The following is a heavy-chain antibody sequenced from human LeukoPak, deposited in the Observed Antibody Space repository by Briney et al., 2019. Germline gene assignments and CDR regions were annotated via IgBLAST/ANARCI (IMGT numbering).Heavy chain of an antibody. Sequence: GGSLRLSCAASGFTFWNYAITWVRQAPGKGLEWVSSISSSSSYLYYADSVKGRFTISRDNAKNSLYLQMNSLRAEDTAVYYCARGASYGSDSLRVDYWGQGTLVTVSS. CDR1: GFTFWNYA. V-gene: IGHV3-21*01. D-gene: IGHD3-10*01. CDR3: ARGASYGSDSLRVDY. J-gene: IGHJ4*02. CDR2: ISSSSSYL.